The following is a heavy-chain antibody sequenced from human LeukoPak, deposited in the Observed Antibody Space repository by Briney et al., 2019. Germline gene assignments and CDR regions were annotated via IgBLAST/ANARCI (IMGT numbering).Heavy chain of an antibody. CDR1: GGSISSYY. J-gene: IGHJ3*02. V-gene: IGHV4-59*01. CDR3: ARLHRGDEAFDI. Sequence: NPSETLSLTCTVSGGSISSYYWSWIRQSPGKGLEWIGYIYYSGSTNYNPSLKSRVTISVDTPKNQFSLKLCSATTADTAVYYCARLHRGDEAFDIWGHGTLVTVSS. CDR2: IYYSGST.